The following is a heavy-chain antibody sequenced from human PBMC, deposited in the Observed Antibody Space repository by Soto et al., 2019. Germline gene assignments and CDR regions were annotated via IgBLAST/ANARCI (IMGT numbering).Heavy chain of an antibody. D-gene: IGHD3-3*01. V-gene: IGHV4-4*02. CDR3: ARETREIPIFGVVDRSDNWFDP. Sequence: QVQLQESGPGLVKPSGTLSLTCAVSSGSISSSNWWSWVRQPPGKGLERIGEIYHSGSTNYKPSLTSRVTISVDKSQIQFSLKLSCVTVADTAVHYHARETREIPIFGVVDRSDNWFDPCGQGTLVTVSS. CDR1: SGSISSSNW. CDR2: IYHSGST. J-gene: IGHJ5*02.